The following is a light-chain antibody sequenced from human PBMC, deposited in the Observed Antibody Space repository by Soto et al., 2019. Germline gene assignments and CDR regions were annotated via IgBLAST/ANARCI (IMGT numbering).Light chain of an antibody. CDR1: QGIGSN. CDR3: QQYNNWPLYT. Sequence: EIVMTQSPATLSVSPGERATLSCRASQGIGSNLAWFQQRPGQAPRLLIYGASTRATGIPARFSGSGSGTEFTLTISSLQSEDFALYYRQQYNNWPLYTFGQGTKLEIK. V-gene: IGKV3-15*01. CDR2: GAS. J-gene: IGKJ2*01.